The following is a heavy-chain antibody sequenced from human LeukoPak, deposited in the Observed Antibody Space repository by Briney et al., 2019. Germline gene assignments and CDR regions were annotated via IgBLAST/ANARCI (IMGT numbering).Heavy chain of an antibody. CDR3: ARRHVEYSSSSDPYYFDY. V-gene: IGHV4-59*01. CDR2: VYYSGTT. CDR1: GGSISSYY. D-gene: IGHD6-6*01. Sequence: SETLSLTCNVSGGSISSYYWSWVRQPPGQAQEWIGSVYYSGTTSYNPSLKSRVTISVDTSKNQFSLKLSSVTAADTAVYYCARRHVEYSSSSDPYYFDYWGQGTLVTVSS. J-gene: IGHJ4*02.